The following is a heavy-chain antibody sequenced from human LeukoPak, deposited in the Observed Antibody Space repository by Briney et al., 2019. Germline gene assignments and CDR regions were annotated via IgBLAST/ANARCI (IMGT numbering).Heavy chain of an antibody. D-gene: IGHD5-24*01. V-gene: IGHV3-23*01. CDR1: GFTFSGYA. CDR3: ARDGYSQGAFDL. Sequence: PGGSLRLSCAASGFTFSGYAMSWVRQAPGKGLEWVSAITGTSDGTYYADSVKGRFTISRDNSKNTLYLQMNSLTTEDTALYYCARDGYSQGAFDLWGQGTRVTVSS. J-gene: IGHJ3*01. CDR2: ITGTSDGT.